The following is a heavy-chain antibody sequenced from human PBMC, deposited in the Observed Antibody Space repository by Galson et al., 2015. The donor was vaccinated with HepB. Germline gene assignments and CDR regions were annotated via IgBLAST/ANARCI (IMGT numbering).Heavy chain of an antibody. CDR2: ISGSGGST. CDR1: GFTFSSYA. J-gene: IGHJ6*02. D-gene: IGHD3-22*01. V-gene: IGHV3-23*01. CDR3: AKITMIVVVIADYYGMDV. Sequence: SLRLSCAASGFTFSSYAMSWVRQAPGKGLEWVSAISGSGGSTYYADSVKGRFTISRDNSKNTLYLQMNSLRAEDTAVYYCAKITMIVVVIADYYGMDVWGQGTTVTVSS.